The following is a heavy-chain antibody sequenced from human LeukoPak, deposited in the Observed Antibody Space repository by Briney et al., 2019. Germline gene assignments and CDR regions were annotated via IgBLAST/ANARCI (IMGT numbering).Heavy chain of an antibody. CDR1: GFTVSSNY. V-gene: IGHV3-53*01. CDR3: ARWSGSVTARNYYYYMDV. D-gene: IGHD6-6*01. J-gene: IGHJ6*03. Sequence: QPGGSLRLSCAASGFTVSSNYMSWVRQAPGKGLEWVSVIYSGGSTYYADSVKGRFTISRDNSKNTLYLQMNSLRAEDTAVYYCARWSGSVTARNYYYYMDVWGEGTTVTVSS. CDR2: IYSGGST.